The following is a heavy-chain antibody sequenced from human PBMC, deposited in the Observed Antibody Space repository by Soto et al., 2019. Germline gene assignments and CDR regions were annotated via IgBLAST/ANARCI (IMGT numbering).Heavy chain of an antibody. CDR2: MNPNSGNT. V-gene: IGHV1-8*01. J-gene: IGHJ4*02. D-gene: IGHD3-10*01. CDR1: GYTFTSYD. CDR3: AITHLRFGEHHY. Sequence: HVQVVQSGAEVKKPGASVKVSCKASGYTFTSYDINWVRQATGQGLEWMGWMNPNSGNTGYAQKFQGRVTMTRNTSISTAYMELSSLRSEDTAVYYCAITHLRFGEHHYWGQGTLVTVSS.